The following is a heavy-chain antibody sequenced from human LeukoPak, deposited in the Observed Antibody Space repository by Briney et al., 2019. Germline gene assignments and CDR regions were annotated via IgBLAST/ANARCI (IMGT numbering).Heavy chain of an antibody. Sequence: PSETLSLTCAVYGGSFSGYYWSWIRQPPGKGLEWIGEINHSGCTNYNPSLKSRVTISVDTSKNQFSLKLSSVTAADTAVYYCARTVKYSYGYSWFDYWGQGTLVTVSS. CDR2: INHSGCT. CDR3: ARTVKYSYGYSWFDY. D-gene: IGHD5-18*01. CDR1: GGSFSGYY. V-gene: IGHV4-34*01. J-gene: IGHJ4*02.